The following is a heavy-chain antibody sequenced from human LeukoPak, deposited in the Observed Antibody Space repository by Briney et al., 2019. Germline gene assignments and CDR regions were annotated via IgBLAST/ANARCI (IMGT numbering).Heavy chain of an antibody. CDR2: IYYTGST. CDR3: ARGEFELLAPFDS. J-gene: IGHJ4*02. CDR1: GGSISRNY. V-gene: IGHV4-59*08. D-gene: IGHD2-15*01. Sequence: SETLPLTCTVSGGSISRNYWNWIRQPPGKGLEWIGLIYYTGSTKYNPSLKSRVTISVDMPKNQFSLKVSSVTAADTAMYYCARGEFELLAPFDSWGQGTLVTVSS.